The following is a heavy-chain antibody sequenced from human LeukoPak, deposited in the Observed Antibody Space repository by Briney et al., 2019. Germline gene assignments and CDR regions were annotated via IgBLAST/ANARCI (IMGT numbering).Heavy chain of an antibody. Sequence: SCKASGGTFSSYAISWVRQAPGKGLEWVAVISYDGSNKYYADSVKGRFTISRDNSKNTLYLQMNSLRAEDTAVYYCAKDLQIAYCGGDCSDAFDIWGQGTMVTVSS. J-gene: IGHJ3*02. CDR2: ISYDGSNK. D-gene: IGHD2-21*02. CDR1: GGTFSSYA. V-gene: IGHV3-30*04. CDR3: AKDLQIAYCGGDCSDAFDI.